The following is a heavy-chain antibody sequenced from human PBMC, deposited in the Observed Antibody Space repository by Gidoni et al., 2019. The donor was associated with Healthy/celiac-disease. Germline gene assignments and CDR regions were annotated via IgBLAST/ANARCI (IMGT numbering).Heavy chain of an antibody. V-gene: IGHV3-23*01. Sequence: ESGGGLVQPGGSLRLSCAASGFTFSSYAMSWVRQAPGKWLEWVSAISGSGGSTYYADSVKGRFTISRDNSKNTLYLQMNSLRAEDTAVYYCAKGWGDCGGDCYSLDAFDIWGQGTMVTVSS. CDR3: AKGWGDCGGDCYSLDAFDI. CDR1: GFTFSSYA. CDR2: ISGSGGST. D-gene: IGHD2-21*01. J-gene: IGHJ3*02.